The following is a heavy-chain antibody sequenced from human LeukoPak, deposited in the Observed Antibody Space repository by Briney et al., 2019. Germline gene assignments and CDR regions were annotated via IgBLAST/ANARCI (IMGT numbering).Heavy chain of an antibody. CDR3: ARQVRSPVVMFMDV. V-gene: IGHV4-39*01. D-gene: IGHD3-22*01. Sequence: SETVSLTCTVAGGSISTSTYNWGWIRQPPGKGLEWIGSVYYTGITYYNPSVESRVTISVDTSKNHFSLELNSVTAADTGVYFCARQVRSPVVMFMDVWGKGTTGIVSS. J-gene: IGHJ6*03. CDR2: VYYTGIT. CDR1: GGSISTSTYN.